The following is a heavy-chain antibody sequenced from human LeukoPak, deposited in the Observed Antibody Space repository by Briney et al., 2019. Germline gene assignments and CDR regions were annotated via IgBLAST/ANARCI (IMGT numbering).Heavy chain of an antibody. CDR3: AKDPWGTPSNWFDS. CDR2: ISETGRST. J-gene: IGHJ5*01. V-gene: IGHV3-23*01. CDR1: GFTFSNYA. Sequence: GGSLSLSCAASGFTFSNYALSWVRQPPGKGLEWVAGISETGRSTSYADSVKGRFTISRDNSKRTVYLQMNSLSADDTAVYYCAKDPWGTPSNWFDSWGQGTLVTVSS. D-gene: IGHD7-27*01.